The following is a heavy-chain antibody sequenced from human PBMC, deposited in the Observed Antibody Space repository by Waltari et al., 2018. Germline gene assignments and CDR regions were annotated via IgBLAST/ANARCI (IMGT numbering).Heavy chain of an antibody. J-gene: IGHJ3*02. D-gene: IGHD3-22*01. CDR1: GFSLSSYG. V-gene: IGHV3-33*08. Sequence: QVQLVESGGGMVQPGRSLRLSCAASGFSLSSYGMHWVRQAPGKGLDWVELIWYDGSNKNYVDAVKGRFTISRDNSKNTLYLQMNSLRAEDTAVYYCARDGYYDSSGYYNDYGAFDIWGQGTMVTVSS. CDR2: IWYDGSNK. CDR3: ARDGYYDSSGYYNDYGAFDI.